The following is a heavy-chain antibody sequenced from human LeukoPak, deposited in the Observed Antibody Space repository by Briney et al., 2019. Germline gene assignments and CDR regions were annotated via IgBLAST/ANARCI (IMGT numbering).Heavy chain of an antibody. D-gene: IGHD3-16*01. Sequence: GGSLRLSCAAFGFTFGTSAMSWVRQTPEKGLEWVSTITSGDGSPYYADSVKGRFTISRDNSNNMLYLQMNSLRAEDTAVYYCTKRGAYYVDYWGRGIPVTVSS. J-gene: IGHJ4*02. CDR3: TKRGAYYVDY. CDR1: GFTFGTSA. CDR2: ITSGDGSP. V-gene: IGHV3-23*01.